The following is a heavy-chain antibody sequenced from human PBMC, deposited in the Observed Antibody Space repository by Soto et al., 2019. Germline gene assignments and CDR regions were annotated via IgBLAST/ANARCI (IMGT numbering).Heavy chain of an antibody. V-gene: IGHV1-18*01. CDR3: ATSPKPLLVYY. Sequence: ASVEVSCKASGYTFTSYGISWVRPAPGQGLEWMGWISAYNGNTNYAQKLQGRVTMTTDTSTSAAYMELRSLRSDDTAVYYCATSPKPLLVYYCGQGTLVTVSS. J-gene: IGHJ4*02. CDR1: GYTFTSYG. CDR2: ISAYNGNT. D-gene: IGHD2-8*02.